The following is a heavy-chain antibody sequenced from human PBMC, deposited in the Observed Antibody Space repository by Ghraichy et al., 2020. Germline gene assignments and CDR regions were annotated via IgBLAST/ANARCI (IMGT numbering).Heavy chain of an antibody. CDR1: GFDVSINR. CDR2: IYSGGTT. V-gene: IGHV3-53*01. D-gene: IGHD2-21*01. J-gene: IGHJ3*02. Sequence: GGSLRLSCVGSGFDVSINRMSWVRQAPGKGLEWASAIYSGGTTDYADSVKGRFTFSRDNSKNTVYLQMNSLRVDDTAVYYCARDLWAFDIWGQGTLVTVSS. CDR3: ARDLWAFDI.